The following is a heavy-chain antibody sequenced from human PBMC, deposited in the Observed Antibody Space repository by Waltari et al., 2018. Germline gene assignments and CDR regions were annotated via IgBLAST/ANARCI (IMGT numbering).Heavy chain of an antibody. CDR2: ISAYNGNT. J-gene: IGHJ6*03. Sequence: QVQLVQSGAEVKKPGASVKVSCKASGYTFTSYGISWVRQAPGQGLEWMGWISAYNGNTNYAQKLQGRVTMTTDTSTSTAYMELRSLRSDDTAVYYCARDKTATSIAAYYYYMDVWGKGTTVTVSS. D-gene: IGHD6-6*01. V-gene: IGHV1-18*01. CDR1: GYTFTSYG. CDR3: ARDKTATSIAAYYYYMDV.